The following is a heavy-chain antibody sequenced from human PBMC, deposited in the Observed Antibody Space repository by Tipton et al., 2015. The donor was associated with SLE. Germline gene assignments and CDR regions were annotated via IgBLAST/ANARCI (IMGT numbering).Heavy chain of an antibody. D-gene: IGHD2-2*01. Sequence: QSGPEVKKPGASVKVSCKASGYTFTSYDISWVRQAPGQGLEWMGWISTYTGDTNYAQKLQGRVTMTTDTSSSTAYMELRSLRSDDTAVYYCALGIVVVPAAPLAYWGQGTLVTVSS. CDR1: GYTFTSYD. J-gene: IGHJ4*02. CDR3: ALGIVVVPAAPLAY. CDR2: ISTYTGDT. V-gene: IGHV1-18*01.